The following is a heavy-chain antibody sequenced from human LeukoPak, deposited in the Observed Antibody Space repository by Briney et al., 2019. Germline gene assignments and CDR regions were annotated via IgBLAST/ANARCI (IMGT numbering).Heavy chain of an antibody. D-gene: IGHD1/OR15-1a*01. J-gene: IGHJ4*02. Sequence: GGSLRLSCAASGFAFGHYTMHWVRQAPGKGLEWVSLISWDGGNTYYADSVKGRFTISRDNNKNSLYLQMNSLRAEDTALYYCGKENGCGNNPLYFGGQGTLVTVSS. CDR2: ISWDGGNT. V-gene: IGHV3-43*01. CDR3: GKENGCGNNPLYF. CDR1: GFAFGHYT.